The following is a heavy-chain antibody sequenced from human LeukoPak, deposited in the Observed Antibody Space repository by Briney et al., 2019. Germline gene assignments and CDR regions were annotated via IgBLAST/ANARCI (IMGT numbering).Heavy chain of an antibody. CDR1: GFTVSSNY. D-gene: IGHD3-22*01. J-gene: IGHJ3*02. CDR2: INHSGST. Sequence: GSLRLSCAASGFTVSSNYMSWVRQAPGKGLEWIGEINHSGSTNYNPSLKSRVTISVDTSKNQFSLKLSSVTAADTAVYYCAREEREYDSSGYGEAFDIWGQGTMVTVSS. V-gene: IGHV4-34*01. CDR3: AREEREYDSSGYGEAFDI.